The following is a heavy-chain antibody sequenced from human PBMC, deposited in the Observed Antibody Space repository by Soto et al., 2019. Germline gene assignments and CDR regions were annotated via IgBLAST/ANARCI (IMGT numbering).Heavy chain of an antibody. Sequence: ASRKGSSKGSGFTFTRYGISLVRQAPGQGLEWMGWISAYNGNTNYAQKLQGRVTMTTDTSTSTAYMELRSLRSDDTAVYYCARDSVQWLDYHWFDPWGQGTLVTVSS. D-gene: IGHD6-19*01. CDR1: GFTFTRYG. CDR3: ARDSVQWLDYHWFDP. V-gene: IGHV1-18*01. CDR2: ISAYNGNT. J-gene: IGHJ5*02.